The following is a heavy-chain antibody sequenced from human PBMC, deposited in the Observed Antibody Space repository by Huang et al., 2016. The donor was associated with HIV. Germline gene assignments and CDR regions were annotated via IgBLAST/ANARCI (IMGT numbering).Heavy chain of an antibody. CDR3: AKDRVLGGTSGPFDL. J-gene: IGHJ5*02. V-gene: IGHV3-30*18. CDR2: SSYNGYFK. Sequence: ELVESGGGVVQSGGALTLSCVASGFRFNGYGMHWVRQTPGNGLEWVANSSYNGYFKYYADSLGGRLSSSRDNSKKTMNLQMDSLRPDDTAVYFCAKDRVLGGTSGPFDLWGQGTSVTVSP. CDR1: GFRFNGYG. D-gene: IGHD1-26*01.